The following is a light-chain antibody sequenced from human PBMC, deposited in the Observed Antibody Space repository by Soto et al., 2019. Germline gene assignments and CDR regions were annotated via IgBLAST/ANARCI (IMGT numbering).Light chain of an antibody. V-gene: IGKV1-5*03. CDR1: QSISTW. Sequence: DIQMTQSPSTLSASVGDRVTITCRASQSISTWLAWYQQKPGKAPNLLIYKAPTLESGVPSRFSGGGSGTEFTLTITSLQPDDFATYYCQQYDDYSWTFGQGTKVEIK. CDR2: KAP. CDR3: QQYDDYSWT. J-gene: IGKJ1*01.